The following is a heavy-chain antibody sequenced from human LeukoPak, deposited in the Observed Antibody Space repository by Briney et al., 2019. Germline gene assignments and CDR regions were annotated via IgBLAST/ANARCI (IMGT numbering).Heavy chain of an antibody. V-gene: IGHV3-53*01. D-gene: IGHD4/OR15-4a*01. J-gene: IGHJ4*02. Sequence: GGSLRLSCAASGFTFSNYWMHWVRQAPGKGLEWVSFIYSDNTHYSDSVKGRFTISRDNSKNTLYLQMNSLRAEDTAVYYCARRAGAYSHPYDYWGQGTLVTVSS. CDR1: GFTFSNYW. CDR3: ARRAGAYSHPYDY. CDR2: IYSDNT.